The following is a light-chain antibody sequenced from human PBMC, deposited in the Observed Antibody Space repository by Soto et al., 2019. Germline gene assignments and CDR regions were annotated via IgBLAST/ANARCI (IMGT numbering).Light chain of an antibody. V-gene: IGKV1-39*01. CDR2: AAS. Sequence: DIPMTQSHSSLSASVGDIVTITCLASQSVNDYLNWYQQEPGKAPKLLIYAASSLQSGVPSRFSGSGSGTDFTLTINSLQPEDFATYYCQQSYSGPPTFGQGTKVAIK. J-gene: IGKJ1*01. CDR3: QQSYSGPPT. CDR1: QSVNDY.